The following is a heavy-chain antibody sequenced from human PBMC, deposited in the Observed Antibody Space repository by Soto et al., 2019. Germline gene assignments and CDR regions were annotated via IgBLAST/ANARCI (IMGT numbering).Heavy chain of an antibody. D-gene: IGHD2-15*01. J-gene: IGHJ5*02. CDR3: ARGTVVVVADSYNWFDP. CDR1: GGTFSSYT. Sequence: GASVKVSCKASGGTFSSYTISWVRQAPGQGLEWMGRIIPILGIANYAQKFQGRVTITADKSTSTAYMELSSLRSEDTAVYYCARGTVVVVADSYNWFDPWGQGTLVTVSS. CDR2: IIPILGIA. V-gene: IGHV1-69*02.